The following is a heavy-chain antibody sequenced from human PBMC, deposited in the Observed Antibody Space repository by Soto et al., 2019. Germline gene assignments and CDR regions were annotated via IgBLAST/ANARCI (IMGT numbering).Heavy chain of an antibody. CDR1: GYSFTSYW. CDR3: AREIDSNYDGMDV. V-gene: IGHV5-51*01. Sequence: GESLKISCKGSGYSFTSYWIGWVRQMPGKGLEWMGIIYPGDSDTRYSPSFQGQVTISADKSISTAYLQWSSLKASDTGVYYCAREIDSNYDGMDVWGQGTTVTVSS. D-gene: IGHD4-4*01. J-gene: IGHJ6*02. CDR2: IYPGDSDT.